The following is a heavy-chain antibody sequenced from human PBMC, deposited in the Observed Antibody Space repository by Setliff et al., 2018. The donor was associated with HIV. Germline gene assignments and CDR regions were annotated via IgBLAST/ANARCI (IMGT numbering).Heavy chain of an antibody. CDR1: GDSVSSYNYY. Sequence: PSETLSLTCTVSGDSVSSYNYYWSWIRQHPGKDLEWIGYIYHSGSSYYNPSVRSRVIMSLDTSENHFSLKLSSVTAADTAVYYCVRNSFDYVEEEWGQGTQVTVSS. CDR3: VRNSFDYVEEE. J-gene: IGHJ4*02. D-gene: IGHD3-9*01. CDR2: IYHSGSS. V-gene: IGHV4-31*03.